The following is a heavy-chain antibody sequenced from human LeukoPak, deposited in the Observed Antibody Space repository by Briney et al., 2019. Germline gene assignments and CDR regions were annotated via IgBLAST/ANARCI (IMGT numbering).Heavy chain of an antibody. J-gene: IGHJ4*02. V-gene: IGHV4-34*01. D-gene: IGHD6-25*01. CDR3: ARGGYSSGLSTRFFDY. CDR1: GGSFSGYY. Sequence: SETLSLTCAVYGGSFSGYYWSWVRQPPGKGLEWIGEINHSGSTNYNPSPKSRVTTSVDTSKNQFSLKLRSVTAADTAVYYCARGGYSSGLSTRFFDYWGQGTLVTVSS. CDR2: INHSGST.